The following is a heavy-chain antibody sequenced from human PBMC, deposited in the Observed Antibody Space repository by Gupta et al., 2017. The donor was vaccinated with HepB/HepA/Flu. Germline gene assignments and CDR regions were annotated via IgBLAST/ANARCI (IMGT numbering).Heavy chain of an antibody. V-gene: IGHV6-1*01. J-gene: IGHJ3*02. CDR3: ARIDRGAFDI. CDR2: TYYKSKWYN. CDR1: GDRFSSNRSA. D-gene: IGHD3-16*01. Sequence: QVQLQQSGPGLVKPSQTLSLTCALSGDRFSSNRSAWHWIRQSPSRGLEWLGRTYYKSKWYNDYAESVKSRIIINPDTSKNQFSLQLNSVTPEDTAVYFCARIDRGAFDIWGQGTMVAVSS.